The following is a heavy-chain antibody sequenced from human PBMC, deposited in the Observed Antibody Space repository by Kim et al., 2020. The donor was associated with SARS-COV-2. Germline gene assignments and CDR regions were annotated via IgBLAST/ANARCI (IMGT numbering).Heavy chain of an antibody. D-gene: IGHD2-2*01. V-gene: IGHV4-59*01. CDR1: SGSISSYY. CDR2: IYYSGST. Sequence: SETLSLTCTVSSGSISSYYWSWIRQPPGKGLEWIGYIYYSGSTNYNPSLKSRVTISVDTSKNQFSLKLSSVTAAETAVYNSTRYSLIVVVPAAEGGWFDPLGHVTLVTVSS. CDR3: TRYSLIVVVPAAEGGWFDP. J-gene: IGHJ5*02.